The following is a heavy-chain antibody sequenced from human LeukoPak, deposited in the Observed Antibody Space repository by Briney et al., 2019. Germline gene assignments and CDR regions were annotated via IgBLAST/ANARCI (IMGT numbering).Heavy chain of an antibody. CDR3: ARGAEYYAIWRGYAGYSDY. Sequence: SETLSLTCTVSGYSISNGYYWGWIRQPPGKGLEWVGSIYHRGSTYYNPSLRSRVTISLDRSKKKFSPKLTSVTAADTAVYFCARGAEYYAIWRGYAGYSDYWGQGISVTVSS. D-gene: IGHD3-3*01. J-gene: IGHJ4*02. V-gene: IGHV4-38-2*02. CDR1: GYSISNGYY. CDR2: IYHRGST.